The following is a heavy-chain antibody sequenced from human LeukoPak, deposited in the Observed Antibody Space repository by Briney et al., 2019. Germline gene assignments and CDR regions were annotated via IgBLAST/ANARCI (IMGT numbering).Heavy chain of an antibody. J-gene: IGHJ4*02. CDR1: GGSISSSSYY. CDR2: IYYSGST. CDR3: ARHIVATITGVDY. Sequence: PSETLSLTCTASGGSISSSSYYWGWIRQPPGKGLEWIGSIYYSGSTYYNPSLKSRVTISVDTSKNQCSLKLSSVTAADTAVYYCARHIVATITGVDYWGQGTLVTVSS. V-gene: IGHV4-39*01. D-gene: IGHD5-12*01.